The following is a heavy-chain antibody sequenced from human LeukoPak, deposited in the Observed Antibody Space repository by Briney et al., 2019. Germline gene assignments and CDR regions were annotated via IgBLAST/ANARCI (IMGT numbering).Heavy chain of an antibody. CDR1: GGSISSSSYY. CDR3: ARQVGDYSRFDY. Sequence: SETLSLTCTVSGGSISSSSYYWGWIRQPPGKGLEWIGSIYYSGSTYYNPSLKSRVTISVDTSKNQFSLKLSSVTAADTAVYYCARQVGDYSRFDYWGQGTLVTVSS. J-gene: IGHJ4*02. CDR2: IYYSGST. D-gene: IGHD4-11*01. V-gene: IGHV4-39*01.